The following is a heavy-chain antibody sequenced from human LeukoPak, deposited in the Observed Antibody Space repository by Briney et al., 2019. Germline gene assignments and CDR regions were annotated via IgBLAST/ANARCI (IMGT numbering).Heavy chain of an antibody. CDR2: INPNSGGT. V-gene: IGHV1-2*02. CDR1: GYTFTGYY. D-gene: IGHD3-10*01. Sequence: ASVKVSCKASGYTFTGYYMHWVRQAPGQGLEWMGWINPNSGGTSYAQKFQGRVTMTRDTSISTAYMELSRLRSDDTAVYYCARNPNLYGSGSYTFYYYYYMDVWGKGTTVTISS. CDR3: ARNPNLYGSGSYTFYYYYYMDV. J-gene: IGHJ6*03.